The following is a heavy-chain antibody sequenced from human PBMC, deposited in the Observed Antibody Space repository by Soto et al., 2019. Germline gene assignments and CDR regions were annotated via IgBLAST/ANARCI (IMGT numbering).Heavy chain of an antibody. CDR2: IIPIFGTA. J-gene: IGHJ3*02. CDR3: ERDRVVLGSYDYYGSVSYYPYAFDI. D-gene: IGHD3-10*01. V-gene: IGHV1-69*01. CDR1: GGTFSSYA. Sequence: VKVSCKASGGTFSSYAISWVRQAPGQGLEWMGGIIPIFGTANYAQKFQGRVTITADESTSTAYMELSSLRSEDTAVYYCERDRVVLGSYDYYGSVSYYPYAFDIWGQGTMVTVSS.